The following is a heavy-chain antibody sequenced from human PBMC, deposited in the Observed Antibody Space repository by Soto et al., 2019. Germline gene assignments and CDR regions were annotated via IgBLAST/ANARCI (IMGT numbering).Heavy chain of an antibody. J-gene: IGHJ5*01. V-gene: IGHV1-3*01. D-gene: IGHD1-20*01. CDR1: GYTFTDYA. CDR2: LNPGNGNT. Sequence: QVQLVQSGAEVKKPGASVRVSCKASGYTFTDYAMHWVRQAPGQRLEWMGWLNPGNGNTDYSQKFQGRVTITRDRPASTAYMELSSLISEDTAVYYCARDSPSSTGYNVDWFDSWGQGTLVTVSS. CDR3: ARDSPSSTGYNVDWFDS.